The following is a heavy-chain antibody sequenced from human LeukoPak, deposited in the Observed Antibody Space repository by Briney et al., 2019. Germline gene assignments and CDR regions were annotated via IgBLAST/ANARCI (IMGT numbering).Heavy chain of an antibody. J-gene: IGHJ4*02. CDR3: ARSLTTVTTDY. CDR2: ISSSGSTI. V-gene: IGHV3-11*04. CDR1: GFTFSDYY. Sequence: KPGGSLRLSCAASGFTFSDYYMSWIRQAPGKGLEWVSYISSSGSTIYYADSVRGRFTITRDNAKNSLYLQMNSLRAEDTAVYYRARSLTTVTTDYWGQGTLVTVSS. D-gene: IGHD4-17*01.